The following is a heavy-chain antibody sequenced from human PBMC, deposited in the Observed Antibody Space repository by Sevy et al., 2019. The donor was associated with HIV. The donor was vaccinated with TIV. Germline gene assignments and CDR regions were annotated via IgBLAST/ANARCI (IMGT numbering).Heavy chain of an antibody. J-gene: IGHJ5*01. CDR1: GFTFSSYG. V-gene: IGHV3-30*18. CDR2: ISYDGSNK. Sequence: GGSLRLSCAASGFTFSSYGMHWVRQAPGKGLEWVAVISYDGSNKDYVDSVKGRFTISRDNSKNTLYLQMNSLRAEDTAVYYCAKSEWFGELGGWFDSWGQGSLVTVSS. CDR3: AKSEWFGELGGWFDS. D-gene: IGHD3-10*01.